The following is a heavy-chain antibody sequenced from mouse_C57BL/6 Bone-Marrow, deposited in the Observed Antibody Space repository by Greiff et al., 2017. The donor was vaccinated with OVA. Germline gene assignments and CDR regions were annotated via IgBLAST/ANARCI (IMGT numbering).Heavy chain of an antibody. Sequence: QVQLQQSGPELVKPGASVKLSCKASGYTFTSYDINWVKQRPGQGLEWIGWIYPRDGSTTYNEKFKGKATLTVDTSSSTAYMELHSLTSEDSAVYFCARELPGGMDYWGQGTSVTVSS. CDR3: ARELPGGMDY. V-gene: IGHV1-85*01. D-gene: IGHD1-1*01. CDR1: GYTFTSYD. J-gene: IGHJ4*01. CDR2: IYPRDGST.